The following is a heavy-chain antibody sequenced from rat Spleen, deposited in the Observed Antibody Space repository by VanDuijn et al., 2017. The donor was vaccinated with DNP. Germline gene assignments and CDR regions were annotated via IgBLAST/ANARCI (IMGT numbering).Heavy chain of an antibody. CDR2: ITTSGGAT. V-gene: IGHV5-25*01. CDR1: GLTFTHYD. CDR3: ATAIGDY. J-gene: IGHJ2*01. D-gene: IGHD1-2*01. Sequence: EVQLVESGGGLVQPGRSLKLSCAASGLTFTHYDMVWVRQAPTKGLEWVATITTSGGATYYRDSVKGRFAVYRNNAESTLYLQMDSLRSDDTATYFCATAIGDYWGQGVMVTVSS.